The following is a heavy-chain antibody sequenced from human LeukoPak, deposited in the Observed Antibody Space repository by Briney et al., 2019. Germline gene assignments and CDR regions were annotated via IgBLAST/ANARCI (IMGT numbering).Heavy chain of an antibody. Sequence: GGSLRLSCAASGFTFSGYWMTWVRQAPGKGLKGVANIKKDGSEKYYVDSVKGRFTISRDNAKMSVYLQMNSLRAEDTAVYYCAKEDYYGSGNYVAWGDAFDVWGQGTTVTVSS. J-gene: IGHJ3*01. D-gene: IGHD3-10*01. CDR1: GFTFSGYW. V-gene: IGHV3-7*01. CDR3: AKEDYYGSGNYVAWGDAFDV. CDR2: IKKDGSEK.